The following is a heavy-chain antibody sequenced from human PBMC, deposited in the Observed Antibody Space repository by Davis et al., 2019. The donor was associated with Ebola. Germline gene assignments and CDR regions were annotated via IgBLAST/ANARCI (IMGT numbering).Heavy chain of an antibody. D-gene: IGHD5-18*01. CDR3: ARGLSTRGYSYGAYYFDY. CDR1: GYTFTGYY. Sequence: ASVKVSCKASGYTFTGYYMHWVRQAPGQGLEWMGWINPNSGGTNYAQKFQGWVTMTRDTSISTAYMELSRLRSDDTAVYYCARGLSTRGYSYGAYYFDYWGQGTLVTVSS. J-gene: IGHJ4*02. CDR2: INPNSGGT. V-gene: IGHV1-2*04.